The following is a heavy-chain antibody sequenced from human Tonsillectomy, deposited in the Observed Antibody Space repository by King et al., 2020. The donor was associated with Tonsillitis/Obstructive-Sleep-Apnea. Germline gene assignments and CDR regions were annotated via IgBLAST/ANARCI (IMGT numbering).Heavy chain of an antibody. J-gene: IGHJ5*02. CDR3: ARQEKDIVVVPAAPTWFDP. V-gene: IGHV4-39*01. CDR2: IYYSGGT. D-gene: IGHD2-2*01. Sequence: QLQESGPGLVKPSETLSLTCTVSGGSISSSSYYWGWIRQPPGKGLEWIGSIYYSGGTYYNPSLKSRVTISVDTSKNQFSLKLSSVTAADTAVYYCARQEKDIVVVPAAPTWFDPWGQGTLVTVSS. CDR1: GGSISSSSYY.